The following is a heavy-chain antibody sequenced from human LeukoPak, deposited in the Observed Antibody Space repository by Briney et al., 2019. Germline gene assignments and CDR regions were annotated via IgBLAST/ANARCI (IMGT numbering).Heavy chain of an antibody. V-gene: IGHV3-23*01. CDR2: VSGPGSVT. J-gene: IGHJ4*02. Sequence: PGGSLRLSCAASGFTFSCCAMHWVRQAPGKGLEWVSVVSGPGSVTSYADSVKGRFTISRDNSKNTLDLQMTGLRAEDTAVYYCARERGRGRDSPWFDYWGQGTLVTVSS. CDR1: GFTFSCCA. CDR3: ARERGRGRDSPWFDY. D-gene: IGHD1-26*01.